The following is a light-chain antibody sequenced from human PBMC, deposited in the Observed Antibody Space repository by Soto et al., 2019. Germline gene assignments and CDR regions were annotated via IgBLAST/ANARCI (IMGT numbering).Light chain of an antibody. CDR3: QQYNRYWT. Sequence: DIQMTQSPSTLSASVGDRVTITCRASQSISSWLAWYQQKPGKAPKLLIYDASSLESGVPSRFSGSGSGTEFTLTTRSLQPDDFETYYCQQYNRYWTFGQGTKV. V-gene: IGKV1-5*01. J-gene: IGKJ1*01. CDR2: DAS. CDR1: QSISSW.